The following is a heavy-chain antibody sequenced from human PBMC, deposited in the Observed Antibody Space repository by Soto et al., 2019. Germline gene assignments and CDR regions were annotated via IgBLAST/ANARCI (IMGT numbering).Heavy chain of an antibody. J-gene: IGHJ5*02. CDR2: IYYSGST. Sequence: SETLSLTCTVSGGSISSGGYYWSWIRQHPGKGLEWIGYIYYSGSTYYNPSLKSRFTISVDTSKNQFSLKLSSVTAADPAVYYCARVRITIFGGVIKPNWFDAWGQGTLVTVSS. V-gene: IGHV4-31*03. CDR3: ARVRITIFGGVIKPNWFDA. CDR1: GGSISSGGYY. D-gene: IGHD3-3*01.